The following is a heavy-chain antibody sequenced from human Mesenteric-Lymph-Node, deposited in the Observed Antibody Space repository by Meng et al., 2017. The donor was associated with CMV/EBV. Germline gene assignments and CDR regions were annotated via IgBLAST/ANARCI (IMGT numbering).Heavy chain of an antibody. CDR1: GYSLNNYW. CDR2: IYPGDSDT. J-gene: IGHJ6*02. Sequence: GESLKISCKASGYSLNNYWIGWVRQMPGKGLEWMGIIYPGDSDTRYSPSFQGQVTISADKSISTAYLQWSSLKASDTAMYYCARTGGDCSSTSCYNTDVWGQGTTVTVSS. D-gene: IGHD2-2*02. CDR3: ARTGGDCSSTSCYNTDV. V-gene: IGHV5-51*01.